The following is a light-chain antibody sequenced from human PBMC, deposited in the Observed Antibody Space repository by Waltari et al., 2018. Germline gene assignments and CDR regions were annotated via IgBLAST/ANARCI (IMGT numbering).Light chain of an antibody. Sequence: QSAMPQPASLSGSPGQSITISCTGTISDVGRYTYVSWYQYHPGKSPKFIIYDVSTRPSWVADLFSGPKSGDPVSLTIAGRQAEDEADYYCSSYTSGSTVRFGGGTKVTVL. CDR2: DVS. V-gene: IGLV2-14*03. J-gene: IGLJ2*01. CDR3: SSYTSGSTVR. CDR1: ISDVGRYTY.